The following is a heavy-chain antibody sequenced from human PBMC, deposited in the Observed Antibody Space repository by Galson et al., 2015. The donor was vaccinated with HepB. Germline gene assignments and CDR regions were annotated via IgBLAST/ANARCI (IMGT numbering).Heavy chain of an antibody. J-gene: IGHJ4*02. D-gene: IGHD2-2*02. CDR1: GFTFSSYA. CDR3: AKVSEGLYCSSTSCYTGANFDY. V-gene: IGHV3-23*01. Sequence: SLRLSCAASGFTFSSYAMSWVRQAPGKGLEWVSAISGSGGSTYYADSVKGRFTISRDNSKNTLYLQMNSLRAEDTAVYYCAKVSEGLYCSSTSCYTGANFDYWGQGTLVTVSS. CDR2: ISGSGGST.